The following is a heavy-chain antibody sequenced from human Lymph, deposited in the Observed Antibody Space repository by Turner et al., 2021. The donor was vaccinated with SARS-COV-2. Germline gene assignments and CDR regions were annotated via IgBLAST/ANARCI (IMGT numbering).Heavy chain of an antibody. CDR3: AKDPGYCSGGSCYSRTYFDF. J-gene: IGHJ4*02. V-gene: IGHV3-43*02. Sequence: EVQLVESGGGVVQPGGSLRLSCSASGFTFDDYAMHWVRQAPGKGLEWVSLISGDGGGTYYADSVKGRFTISRDNSKHSLSLQMNSLRAEDTALYYCAKDPGYCSGGSCYSRTYFDFWGQGTLVTVSA. D-gene: IGHD2-15*01. CDR2: ISGDGGGT. CDR1: GFTFDDYA.